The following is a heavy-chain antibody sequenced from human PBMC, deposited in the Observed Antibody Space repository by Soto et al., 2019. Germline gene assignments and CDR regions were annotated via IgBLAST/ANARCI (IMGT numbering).Heavy chain of an antibody. J-gene: IGHJ5*02. CDR2: IYYSGST. V-gene: IGHV4-59*08. D-gene: IGHD6-19*01. Sequence: QVQLQESGPGLVKPSETLSLTCTVSGGSVSSYYWSWIRQPPGKGLEWIGNIYYSGSTNYNPSLKRRVTLSVHTSKNQFSLTLSSVTASDTAVYYCARCEAVAGTNWFDPWGQGTLVTVSS. CDR3: ARCEAVAGTNWFDP. CDR1: GGSVSSYY.